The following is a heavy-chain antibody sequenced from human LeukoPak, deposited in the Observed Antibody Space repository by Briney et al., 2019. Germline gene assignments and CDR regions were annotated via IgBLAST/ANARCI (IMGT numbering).Heavy chain of an antibody. D-gene: IGHD6-13*01. J-gene: IGHJ4*02. CDR1: GYTFTGYY. CDR2: INPNSGGT. CDR3: ARELTPIAAAGKARDFDY. V-gene: IGHV1-2*02. Sequence: ASVKVSCKASGYTFTGYYMHWVRQAPGQGLEWMGWINPNSGGTNYAQKFQGRVTMTRDTSISTAYMGLSRLRSDDTAVYYCARELTPIAAAGKARDFDYWGQGTLVTVSS.